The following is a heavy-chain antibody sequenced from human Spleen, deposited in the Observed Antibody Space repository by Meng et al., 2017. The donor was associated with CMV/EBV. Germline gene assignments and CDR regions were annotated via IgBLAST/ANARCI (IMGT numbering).Heavy chain of an antibody. D-gene: IGHD1-20*01. CDR2: ISYDGSNK. J-gene: IGHJ5*02. V-gene: IGHV3-30-3*01. Sequence: QVQLVESGGGVVQPGRSLRLSCAASGFTFSSYAMHWVRQAPGKGLEWVAVISYDGSNKYYADSVKGRFTISRDNSKNTLYLQMNSLRAEDTAVYYCARGITGAVFDPWGQGTLVTVSS. CDR1: GFTFSSYA. CDR3: ARGITGAVFDP.